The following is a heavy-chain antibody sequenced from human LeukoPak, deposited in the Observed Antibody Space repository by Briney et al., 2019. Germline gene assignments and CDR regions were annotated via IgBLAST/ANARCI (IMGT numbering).Heavy chain of an antibody. CDR3: AISTPLRDYYDSTAYGYFQD. CDR2: ISGSGSSR. Sequence: GGTLRLSCAASGFTFSSYGMSWVRQAPGKGLEWVSGISGSGSSRYYEDSVKGRFTISRDNSKNTLYLQMNSLRAEDTAVYYRAISTPLRDYYDSTAYGYFQDWGQGTLVTVSS. D-gene: IGHD3-22*01. V-gene: IGHV3-23*01. CDR1: GFTFSSYG. J-gene: IGHJ1*01.